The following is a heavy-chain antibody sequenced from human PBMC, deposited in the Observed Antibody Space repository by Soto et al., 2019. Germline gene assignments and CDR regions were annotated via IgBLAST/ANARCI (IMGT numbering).Heavy chain of an antibody. D-gene: IGHD3-22*01. CDR1: GDTFTSYY. J-gene: IGHJ4*02. V-gene: IGHV1-46*01. CDR3: ARDFLSGYYDPDDY. Sequence: ASVKVSCKASGDTFTSYYMHWVRQAPGQGLEWMGIINPSGGSTSYAQKFQGRVTMTRDTSTSTVYMELSTLRSEDMAVYYCARDFLSGYYDPDDYSGQGIWVAVSS. CDR2: INPSGGST.